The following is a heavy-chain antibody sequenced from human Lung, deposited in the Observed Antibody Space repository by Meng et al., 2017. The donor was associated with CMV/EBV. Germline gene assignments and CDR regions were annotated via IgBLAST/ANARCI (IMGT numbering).Heavy chain of an antibody. V-gene: IGHV3-23*01. Sequence: GESLKISCAASGFTFSSYAMSWVRQAPGKGLEWVSAISGSGGSTYYADSVKGRFTICRDNSKNTLYLQMNSLRAEDTAVYYCAKRLGGLLSSDADLGYWGQGTXVTVSS. J-gene: IGHJ4*02. CDR2: ISGSGGST. CDR3: AKRLGGLLSSDADLGY. D-gene: IGHD3-10*01. CDR1: GFTFSSYA.